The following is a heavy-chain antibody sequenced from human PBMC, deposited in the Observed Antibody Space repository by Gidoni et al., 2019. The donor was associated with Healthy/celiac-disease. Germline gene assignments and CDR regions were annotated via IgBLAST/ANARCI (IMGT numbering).Heavy chain of an antibody. D-gene: IGHD2-2*02. CDR3: AKDFGAIVVVPAAIFDY. CDR2: ISYDGSNK. V-gene: IGHV3-30*18. CDR1: GFTCTSTG. J-gene: IGHJ4*02. Sequence: QVQLVESGGGVVQPGRSLRLSWPAPGFTCTSTGMHWVRQAPGKGLEWVAVISYDGSNKYYADSVKGRFTISRDNSKNTLYLQMNSLRAEDTAVYYCAKDFGAIVVVPAAIFDYWGQGTLVTVSS.